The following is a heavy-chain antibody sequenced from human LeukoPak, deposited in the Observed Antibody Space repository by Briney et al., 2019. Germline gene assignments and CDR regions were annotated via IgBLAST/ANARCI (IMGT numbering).Heavy chain of an antibody. J-gene: IGHJ4*02. V-gene: IGHV3-53*01. CDR3: ARGGENSEYYSHFFAH. Sequence: GGSLRLSCEASEFSVTTHYMSWVRQAPGRGLEWCSVMHAKENTYYAKSVKGRFTISRDTSKNTVYLQMTSLREEDTAIYYCARGGENSEYYSHFFAHWGQGTPVTVSP. CDR2: MHAKENT. D-gene: IGHD3-22*01. CDR1: EFSVTTHY.